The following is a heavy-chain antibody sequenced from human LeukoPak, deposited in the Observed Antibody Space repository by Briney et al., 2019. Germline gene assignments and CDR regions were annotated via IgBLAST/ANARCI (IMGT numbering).Heavy chain of an antibody. J-gene: IGHJ6*03. CDR3: ARRPGDYYYYMDV. CDR2: IYTSGST. V-gene: IGHV4-4*07. CDR1: GDSLSSYY. D-gene: IGHD1-14*01. Sequence: ESSETLSLTCTISGDSLSSYYWSWIRQPAGKGLEWIGRIYTSGSTNYNPSLKSRVTISVDTSKNQFSLKLSSVTAADTAVYYCARRPGDYYYYMDVWGKGTTVTVSS.